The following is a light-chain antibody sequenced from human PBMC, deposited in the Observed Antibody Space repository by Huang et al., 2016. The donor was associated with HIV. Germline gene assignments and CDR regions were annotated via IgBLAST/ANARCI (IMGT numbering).Light chain of an antibody. CDR2: KAS. Sequence: DIQMTQSPSTLSASVGDRATITCRASQSISSWLAWYQQQPGKAPKLLIYKASNLESGVPSRFSGSGSWTEFTLTISSLQPDDFATYYCQQYNSYQWTFGQGTKVEIK. J-gene: IGKJ1*01. CDR3: QQYNSYQWT. V-gene: IGKV1-5*03. CDR1: QSISSW.